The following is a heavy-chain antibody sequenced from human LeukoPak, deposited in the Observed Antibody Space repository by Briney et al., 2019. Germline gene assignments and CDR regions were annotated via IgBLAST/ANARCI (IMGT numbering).Heavy chain of an antibody. V-gene: IGHV3-23*01. CDR3: AKDISGTPYFDY. D-gene: IGHD1-20*01. Sequence: QPGGSLRLSRAASGFTFSSYAMSWVRQAPGKGLEWVSAISGSGGSTYYADSVKGRFTISRDNSKNTLYLQMNSLRAEDTAVYYCAKDISGTPYFDYWGQGTLVTVSS. CDR2: ISGSGGST. CDR1: GFTFSSYA. J-gene: IGHJ4*02.